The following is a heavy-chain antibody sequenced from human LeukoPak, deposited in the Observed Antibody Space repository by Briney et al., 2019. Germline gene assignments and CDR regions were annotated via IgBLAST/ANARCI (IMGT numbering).Heavy chain of an antibody. J-gene: IGHJ5*02. V-gene: IGHV4-39*01. Sequence: PSETLSLTCAVSGDSISTTNYYWGWIRQPPGKGLEWIGSIYYSGSTYYNPSLKSRVTISVDTSKNQFSLKLSSVTAADTAVYYCARQGTDILTGYYNNWFDPWGQGTLVTVSS. CDR3: ARQGTDILTGYYNNWFDP. CDR1: GDSISTTNYY. D-gene: IGHD3-9*01. CDR2: IYYSGST.